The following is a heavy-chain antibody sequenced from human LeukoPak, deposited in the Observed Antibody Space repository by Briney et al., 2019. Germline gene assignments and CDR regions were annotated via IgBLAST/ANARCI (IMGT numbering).Heavy chain of an antibody. V-gene: IGHV4-39*07. J-gene: IGHJ3*02. CDR1: GGSISNSNYY. D-gene: IGHD3-3*01. CDR3: AREWIDFRFRFLEWLGAFDM. Sequence: SETLSLTSTVSGGSISNSNYYWGWIRQPPSKGLEWIGSVYYSGNTYYDPSLKSRVTMSVYTSRNKFSLKLTSVTAADTAVYYCAREWIDFRFRFLEWLGAFDMWGQGTMVTVSS. CDR2: VYYSGNT.